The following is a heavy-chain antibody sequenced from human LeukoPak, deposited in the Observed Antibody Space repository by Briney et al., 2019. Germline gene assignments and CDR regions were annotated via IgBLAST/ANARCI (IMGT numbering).Heavy chain of an antibody. Sequence: SETLSLTCTVSGGSISSAYWSWIRQPPGKGLEWIAFMYYSGNTNYNPSLKSRVTISVDTSKNQLSLKLSSVTAADTAVYYCARGSSGWYLEYWGQGTLVTVSS. CDR3: ARGSSGWYLEY. V-gene: IGHV4-59*01. J-gene: IGHJ4*02. D-gene: IGHD6-19*01. CDR2: MYYSGNT. CDR1: GGSISSAY.